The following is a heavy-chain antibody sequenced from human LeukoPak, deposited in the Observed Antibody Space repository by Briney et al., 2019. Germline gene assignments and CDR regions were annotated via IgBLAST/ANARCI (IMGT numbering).Heavy chain of an antibody. CDR3: AKNEERREAN. D-gene: IGHD2/OR15-2a*01. CDR1: GFTFSSHW. V-gene: IGHV3-7*02. J-gene: IGHJ4*02. CDR2: VTPDGSQK. Sequence: NPGGSLRLSCAASGFTFSSHWMTWVRQAPGKGLEWVATVTPDGSQKYYVDSMKGRFTVSRDNAKNLLYLEMNNLRADDTAVYYCAKNEERREANWGQGTLVTVSS.